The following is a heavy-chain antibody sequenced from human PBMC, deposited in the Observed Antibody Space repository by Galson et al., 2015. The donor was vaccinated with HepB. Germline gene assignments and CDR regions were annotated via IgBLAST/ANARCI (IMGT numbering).Heavy chain of an antibody. V-gene: IGHV6-1*01. CDR2: TYYRSEWYN. CDR1: GDSVYSNSAA. Sequence: CAISGDSVYSNSAAWNWIRQSPSRGLEWLGRTYYRSEWYNDYAVSVKSRITINPDTSKNQFYLQLNSVTPEDTAVYYCARDQPTVTKYYYYYGMDVWGQGTTVTVSS. D-gene: IGHD4-17*01. J-gene: IGHJ6*02. CDR3: ARDQPTVTKYYYYYGMDV.